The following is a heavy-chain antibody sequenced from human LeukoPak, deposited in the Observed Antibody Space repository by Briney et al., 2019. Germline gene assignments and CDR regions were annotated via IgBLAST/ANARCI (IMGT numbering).Heavy chain of an antibody. CDR2: INHSGST. CDR1: GGSFSGYY. Sequence: SETLSLTCAVYGGSFSGYYWSWIRQPPGKGLEWIGEINHSGSTNYNPSLKSRVTISVDTSKNQFSLKLSSVTAADTAVYYCARAGRSSPNYYDSSGYPYYFDYWGQGPWSPSPQ. J-gene: IGHJ4*02. CDR3: ARAGRSSPNYYDSSGYPYYFDY. D-gene: IGHD3-22*01. V-gene: IGHV4-34*01.